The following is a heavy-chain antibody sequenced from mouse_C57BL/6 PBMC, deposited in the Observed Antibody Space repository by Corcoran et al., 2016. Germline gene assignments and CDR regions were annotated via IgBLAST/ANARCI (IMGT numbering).Heavy chain of an antibody. J-gene: IGHJ3*01. D-gene: IGHD3-3*01. Sequence: EVQLQQSGPELVKPGASVKISCKASGYTFTDYYMNWVKQSHGKSLEWIGDINPNNGGTSYNQKFKGKATLTVDKSSSTAYMELRSLTSEDSAVYYCARGDVPFAYWGQGTLVTVSA. CDR3: ARGDVPFAY. CDR1: GYTFTDYY. CDR2: INPNNGGT. V-gene: IGHV1-26*01.